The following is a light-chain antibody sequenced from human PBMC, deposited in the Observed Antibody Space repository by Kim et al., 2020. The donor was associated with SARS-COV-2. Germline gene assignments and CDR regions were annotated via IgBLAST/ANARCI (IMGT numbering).Light chain of an antibody. CDR3: QSYDNHMWV. V-gene: IGLV6-57*01. CDR1: SGSIASNY. CDR2: EDD. Sequence: GKTVTISCTRISGSIASNYFQWYQQRPDSSPIMVIYEDDRRPSGVPDRFSASIDSSSNSASLTISGLKTEDEADYYCQSYDNHMWVFGGGTQLTVL. J-gene: IGLJ3*02.